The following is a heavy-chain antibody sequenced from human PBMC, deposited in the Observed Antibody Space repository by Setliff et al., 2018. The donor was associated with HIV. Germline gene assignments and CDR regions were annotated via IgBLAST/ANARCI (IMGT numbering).Heavy chain of an antibody. V-gene: IGHV5-51*01. Sequence: HGESLKISCKASGYRFTSYWIAWVRQMPGKGLEWRGIIYTGDSDTRYSPSFQGQVTISVDKSLDSAYLQWNTLKASDTARYYCARSNRGYDSRGFYRENCFDPWGQGTQVTVSS. J-gene: IGHJ5*02. CDR3: ARSNRGYDSRGFYRENCFDP. D-gene: IGHD3-22*01. CDR2: IYTGDSDT. CDR1: GYRFTSYW.